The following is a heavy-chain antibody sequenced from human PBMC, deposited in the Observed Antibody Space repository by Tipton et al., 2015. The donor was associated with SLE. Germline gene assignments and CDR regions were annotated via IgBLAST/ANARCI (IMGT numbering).Heavy chain of an antibody. V-gene: IGHV4-34*01. Sequence: LRLSCAVYGGSFSGYYWSWIRQPPGKGLEWIGEINHSGSTNYNPSLKSRVTISVDTSKNQFSLKLSSVTAADTAVYYCARRGGEIRYYDFWRGGGSAFDIRGQGTMFSVSS. CDR2: INHSGST. CDR1: GGSFSGYY. J-gene: IGHJ3*02. D-gene: IGHD3-3*01. CDR3: ARRGGEIRYYDFWRGGGSAFDI.